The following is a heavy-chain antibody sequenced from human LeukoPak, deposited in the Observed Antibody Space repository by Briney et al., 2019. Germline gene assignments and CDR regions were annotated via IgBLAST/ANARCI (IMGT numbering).Heavy chain of an antibody. CDR3: ARGRRLRENDAFDI. J-gene: IGHJ3*02. Sequence: SQTLSLTCTVSGGSISSGGYYWSWIRQHPGKGLEWIGYIYYSGSTYYNPSLKSRVTISVDTSKNQFSLKLSSVTAADTAVYYCARGRRLRENDAFDIRGQGTMVTVSS. CDR1: GGSISSGGYY. CDR2: IYYSGST. D-gene: IGHD3-3*01. V-gene: IGHV4-31*03.